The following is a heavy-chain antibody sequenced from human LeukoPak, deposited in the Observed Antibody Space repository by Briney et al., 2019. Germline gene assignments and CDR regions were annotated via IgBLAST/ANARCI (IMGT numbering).Heavy chain of an antibody. CDR2: INHSGST. D-gene: IGHD2-2*01. Sequence: PSETLSLTCAVYGGSFSGYYWSWLRQPPGKGLEWIGEINHSGSTNYNPSLKSRVTISVDTSKNQFSLKLSSVTAADTAVYYCARGGCSSTSCPYSDWFDPWGQGTLVTVSS. J-gene: IGHJ5*02. CDR3: ARGGCSSTSCPYSDWFDP. CDR1: GGSFSGYY. V-gene: IGHV4-34*01.